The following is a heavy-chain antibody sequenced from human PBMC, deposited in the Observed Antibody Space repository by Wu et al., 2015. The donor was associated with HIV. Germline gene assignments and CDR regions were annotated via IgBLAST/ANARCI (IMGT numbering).Heavy chain of an antibody. CDR2: IIPIFGGG. V-gene: IGHV1-69*05. CDR3: ATNTDSVATSLYSLGV. J-gene: IGHJ6*02. CDR1: GGTSVNSA. D-gene: IGHD5-12*01. Sequence: QVQLVQSGAEMKEPGSSVKVSCKASGGTSVNSAFNWVRQAPGQGLEWMGGIIPIFGGGYYAQKFQDRLTITSDGSTNTAYMELSSLKSEDTAVYYCATNTDSVATSLYSLGVWGQGTAVTVSS.